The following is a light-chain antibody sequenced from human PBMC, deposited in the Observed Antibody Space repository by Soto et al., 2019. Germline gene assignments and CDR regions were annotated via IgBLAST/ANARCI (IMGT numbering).Light chain of an antibody. CDR2: AAS. V-gene: IGKV1-39*01. J-gene: IGKJ2*01. Sequence: DIQMTQSPSSLSASVGDRVTITCRASQNIRTSLNWYQQRPGKAPQLLIYAASSLQSGVSSRFSGSCYGTNFTLTVISLQPEDFAIYYCQQSSFTGYTFGQGTKLDMK. CDR1: QNIRTS. CDR3: QQSSFTGYT.